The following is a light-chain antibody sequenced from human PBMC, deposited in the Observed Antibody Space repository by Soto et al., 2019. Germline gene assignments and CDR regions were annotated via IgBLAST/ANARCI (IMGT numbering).Light chain of an antibody. CDR1: QSLRHSNGFSY. J-gene: IGKJ1*01. CDR2: LGS. V-gene: IGKV2-28*01. Sequence: DIVMTQSPLSLPVTPGEPASISCRSSQSLRHSNGFSYLDWYLQKPGQSPQLLIYLGSNRASGVPDRFSGSGSGTDFTLKISRVEAEDVGVYYCMQALQTPWTFGQGTKVEIK. CDR3: MQALQTPWT.